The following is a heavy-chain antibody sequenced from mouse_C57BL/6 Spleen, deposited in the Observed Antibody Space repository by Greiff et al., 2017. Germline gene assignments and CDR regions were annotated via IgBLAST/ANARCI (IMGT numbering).Heavy chain of an antibody. CDR2: INPNNGGT. J-gene: IGHJ3*01. Sequence: EVKLMESGPELVKPGASVKIPCKASGYTFTDYNMDWVKQSHGTSLEWIGDINPNNGGTIYNQKFKGKATLTVDKSSSTAYMELRSLTSEDTAVYYCARWSSGTWFAYWGQGTLVTVSA. V-gene: IGHV1-18*01. CDR3: ARWSSGTWFAY. D-gene: IGHD3-2*02. CDR1: GYTFTDYN.